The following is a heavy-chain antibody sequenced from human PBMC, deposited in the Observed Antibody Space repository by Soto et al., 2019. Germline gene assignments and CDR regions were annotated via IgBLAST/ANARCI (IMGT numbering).Heavy chain of an antibody. V-gene: IGHV4-59*01. Sequence: SGTLSLTCTVSGGSLSSYYWGWVRQPPGKGLEWIGHIYYSGSTNYNPSLKSRVTISVDTSKNQFSLKVSSVTAADTAVYYCARGISGWYYYWGQGTPVTVSS. D-gene: IGHD6-19*01. J-gene: IGHJ4*02. CDR3: ARGISGWYYY. CDR2: IYYSGST. CDR1: GGSLSSYY.